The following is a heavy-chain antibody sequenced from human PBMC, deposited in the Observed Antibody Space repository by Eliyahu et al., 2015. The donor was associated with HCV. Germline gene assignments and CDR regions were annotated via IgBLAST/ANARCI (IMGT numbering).Heavy chain of an antibody. D-gene: IGHD6-6*01. V-gene: IGHV4-34*01. CDR3: ARRPSRGQLVRGYYGMDV. CDR2: INHSGST. J-gene: IGHJ6*02. CDR1: GGSFSGYY. Sequence: QVQLQQWGAGLLKPSETLSLTCAVYGGSFSGYYXSWIRQPPEKGLEWIGEINHSGSTNYNPSLKSRVTISVDTSKNQFSLNLSSVTAADTAVYYCARRPSRGQLVRGYYGMDVWGQGTTVTVSS.